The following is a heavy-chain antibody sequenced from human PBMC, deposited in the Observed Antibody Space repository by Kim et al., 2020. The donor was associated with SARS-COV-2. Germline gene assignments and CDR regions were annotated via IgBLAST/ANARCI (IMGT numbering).Heavy chain of an antibody. CDR3: ARGWIAVAGTNPYYYYGMDV. V-gene: IGHV4-34*01. CDR2: INNSGST. Sequence: SETLSLTCAVYGGSFSGYYWSWIRQPPGKGLEWIGEINNSGSTNYNPSLKSRVTRSVDTSKNQFSLKLSSVTAADTAVYYCARGWIAVAGTNPYYYYGMDVWGQGTTVTVSS. D-gene: IGHD6-19*01. CDR1: GGSFSGYY. J-gene: IGHJ6*02.